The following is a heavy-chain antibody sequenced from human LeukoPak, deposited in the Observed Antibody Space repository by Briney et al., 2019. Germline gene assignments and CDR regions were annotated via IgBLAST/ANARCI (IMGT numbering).Heavy chain of an antibody. D-gene: IGHD2-15*01. CDR1: GFTFSSNV. J-gene: IGHJ4*02. Sequence: GGSLRLSCAASGFTFSSNVMIWVRQVPGKGLEWVSSIPATGSTTYYADSVKGRFTISRDNSKNSLYLQMNSLRAEDTAVYYCAKESSGGWFFDYWGQGTLVTVFS. V-gene: IGHV3-23*01. CDR2: IPATGSTT. CDR3: AKESSGGWFFDY.